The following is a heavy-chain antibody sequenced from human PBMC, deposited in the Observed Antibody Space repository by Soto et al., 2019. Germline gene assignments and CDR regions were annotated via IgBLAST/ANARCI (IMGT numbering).Heavy chain of an antibody. CDR1: GYTFTSYD. CDR2: MNPNSGNT. Sequence: ASVKVSCKASGYTFTSYDINWVRQATGQGLEWMGWMNPNSGNTGYAQKFQGRVTMTRNTSISTAYMELSSLRSEDTAVYYCAGHLGYCDTNTCSPYKWFDPWGQGTLVTVSS. D-gene: IGHD3-16*01. V-gene: IGHV1-8*01. CDR3: AGHLGYCDTNTCSPYKWFDP. J-gene: IGHJ5*02.